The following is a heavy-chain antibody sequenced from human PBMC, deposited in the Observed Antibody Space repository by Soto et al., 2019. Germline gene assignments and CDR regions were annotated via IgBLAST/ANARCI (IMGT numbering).Heavy chain of an antibody. CDR1: GFTFSSYG. J-gene: IGHJ6*02. CDR2: ISYDGSNK. Sequence: GGSLRLSCAASGFTFSSYGMHWVRQAPGKGLEWVAVISYDGSNKYYADSVKGRFTISRDNSKNTLYLQMNSLRAEDTAVYYCAKDLDLAQTIYYYGMDVWGQGTTVTVSS. CDR3: AKDLDLAQTIYYYGMDV. V-gene: IGHV3-30*18. D-gene: IGHD1-1*01.